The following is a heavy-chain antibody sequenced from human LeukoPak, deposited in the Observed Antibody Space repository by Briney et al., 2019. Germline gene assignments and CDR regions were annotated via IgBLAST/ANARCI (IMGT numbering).Heavy chain of an antibody. CDR2: IIPIFGTA. D-gene: IGHD3-9*01. CDR1: GGTFSSYA. V-gene: IGHV1-69*01. CDR3: ASTEAVLRYFDGLLPFDY. Sequence: SVKVSCKASGGTFSSYAISWVRQAPGQGLEWMGGIIPIFGTANYAQKFQGRVTITADESTSTAYMELSSLRSEDTAVYYCASTEAVLRYFDGLLPFDYWGQGTLVTVSS. J-gene: IGHJ4*02.